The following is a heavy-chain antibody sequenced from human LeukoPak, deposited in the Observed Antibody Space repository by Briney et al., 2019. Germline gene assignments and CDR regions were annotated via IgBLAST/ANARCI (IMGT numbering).Heavy chain of an antibody. CDR2: ISGSGGST. J-gene: IGHJ4*02. Sequence: GGSLRLSCAASGFTFSSYAMSWVRQAPGKGLEWVSAISGSGGSTYYADSVKGRFTISRDNSKNTLYLQMNSLRAEGTAVYYCAKGTGERITMVRGVIFWGQGTLVTVSS. CDR3: AKGTGERITMVRGVIF. CDR1: GFTFSSYA. V-gene: IGHV3-23*01. D-gene: IGHD3-10*01.